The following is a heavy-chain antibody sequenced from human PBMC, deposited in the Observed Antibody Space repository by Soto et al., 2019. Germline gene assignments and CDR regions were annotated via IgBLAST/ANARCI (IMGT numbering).Heavy chain of an antibody. D-gene: IGHD3-3*01. V-gene: IGHV4-39*01. CDR2: IYYSGST. CDR3: ARQHRVFWSGYYLNLFDP. J-gene: IGHJ5*02. Sequence: TSETLALTCTVSGGSISSSSYYWGWLRQPPGKGLEWIGSIYYSGSTYYNPSLKSRVTISVDTTKNQFSLKLSSVTAADTAVYYCARQHRVFWSGYYLNLFDPWGQGTLVTVSS. CDR1: GGSISSSSYY.